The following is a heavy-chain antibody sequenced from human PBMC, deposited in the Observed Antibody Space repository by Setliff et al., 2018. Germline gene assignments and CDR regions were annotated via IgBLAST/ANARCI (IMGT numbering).Heavy chain of an antibody. CDR3: ARDVFPYHYEGAFDI. Sequence: ASVKVSCKASGYTFTSHYMHWVRQAPGLGLEWMGTINPSSGGTSYAQKFQGRVTMTRDTSTSTVYMDMSSLRSEDTAVYYCARDVFPYHYEGAFDIWGQGAMVTVSS. J-gene: IGHJ3*02. CDR1: GYTFTSHY. CDR2: INPSSGGT. V-gene: IGHV1-46*01. D-gene: IGHD3-22*01.